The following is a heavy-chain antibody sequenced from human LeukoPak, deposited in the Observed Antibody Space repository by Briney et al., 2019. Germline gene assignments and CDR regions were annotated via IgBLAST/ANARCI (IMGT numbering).Heavy chain of an antibody. D-gene: IGHD2-8*01. CDR3: ARERREDIVLMVYSQKNYNWFDP. CDR1: GYTFTSYG. V-gene: IGHV1-18*01. Sequence: GASVKVSCTASGYTFTSYGISRVRQAPGQGLEWMGWISAYNGNTNYAQKLQGRVTMTTDTSTSTAYMELRSLRSDDTAVYYCARERREDIVLMVYSQKNYNWFDPWGQGTLVTVSS. J-gene: IGHJ5*02. CDR2: ISAYNGNT.